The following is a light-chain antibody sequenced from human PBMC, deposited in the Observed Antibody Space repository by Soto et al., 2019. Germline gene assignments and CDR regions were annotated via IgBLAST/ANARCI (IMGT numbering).Light chain of an antibody. J-gene: IGKJ1*01. CDR3: QKFNKWPWT. Sequence: EIILTQSPVTLSVSPGERATLSCRASQSVGSNLAWYQQKPGQAPRLLIYGASTRATGVPPRFSGSGSGTEFTLSISSLQSEDFAVYYCQKFNKWPWTFGQGTKVDIK. CDR1: QSVGSN. CDR2: GAS. V-gene: IGKV3-15*01.